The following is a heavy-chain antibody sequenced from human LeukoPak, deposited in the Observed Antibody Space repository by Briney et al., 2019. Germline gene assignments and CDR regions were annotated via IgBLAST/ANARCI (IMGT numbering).Heavy chain of an antibody. CDR1: GFTFSSYW. J-gene: IGHJ5*02. V-gene: IGHV3-7*03. CDR3: AKSPFGSGTNYIWFDP. CDR2: IKQDGSEK. D-gene: IGHD3-10*01. Sequence: PGGSLRLSCAASGFTFSSYWMSWVRQAPGKGLEWVANIKQDGSEKYYVDSVKGRFTISRDNAKNSLYLQMNSLRAEDTAVYYCAKSPFGSGTNYIWFDPWGQGTLVTVSS.